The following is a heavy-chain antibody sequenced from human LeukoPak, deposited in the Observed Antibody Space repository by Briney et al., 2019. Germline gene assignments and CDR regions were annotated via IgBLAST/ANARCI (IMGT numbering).Heavy chain of an antibody. CDR3: ARVGCTSTSCLAN. CDR1: GLTFSSYW. CDR2: IKQDGSEK. Sequence: PGGSLRLSCAVSGLTFSSYWMTWVRRAPGKGLELVANIKQDGSEKYYVDSVRGRFTISRDNAQNSLYLQMSSVRAEDTAVYYCARVGCTSTSCLANWGQGTLVTVSS. D-gene: IGHD2-2*01. V-gene: IGHV3-7*01. J-gene: IGHJ4*02.